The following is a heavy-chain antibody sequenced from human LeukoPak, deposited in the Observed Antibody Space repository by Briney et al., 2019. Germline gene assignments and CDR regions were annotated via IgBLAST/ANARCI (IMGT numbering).Heavy chain of an antibody. CDR1: GFTFSSYG. J-gene: IGHJ3*02. Sequence: HPGGSLRLSCAASGFTFSSYGMHWVRQAPGKGLMWVAVISYDGGNKYYADSVKGRFTISRDNSKNTLYLQMNSLRAEDTAVYYCARGRFGELSVATFDIWGQGTMVTVSS. D-gene: IGHD3-10*01. V-gene: IGHV3-30*03. CDR3: ARGRFGELSVATFDI. CDR2: ISYDGGNK.